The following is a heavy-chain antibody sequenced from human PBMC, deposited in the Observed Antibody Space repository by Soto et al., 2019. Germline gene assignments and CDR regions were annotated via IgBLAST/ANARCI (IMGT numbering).Heavy chain of an antibody. CDR3: ARGLVVPAAMPSAFDI. J-gene: IGHJ3*02. D-gene: IGHD2-2*01. V-gene: IGHV4-31*03. CDR1: GGSISSGGYY. Sequence: SQTLSLTCTVSGGSISSGGYYWSWLRQHPGKGLEWIGYIYYSGSTYYNPSLKSRVTISVDTSKNQFSLKLSSVTAADTAVYYCARGLVVPAAMPSAFDIWGQGTMVTVSS. CDR2: IYYSGST.